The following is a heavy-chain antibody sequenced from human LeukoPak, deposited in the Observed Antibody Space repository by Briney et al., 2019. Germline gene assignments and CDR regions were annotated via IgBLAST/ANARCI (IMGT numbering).Heavy chain of an antibody. V-gene: IGHV3-7*01. Sequence: GGSLRLSCAASGFTFSSYWMSWVRQAPGKGLEWVANIKQDGSEKYYVDSVKGRFTISRDNAKNSLYLQMNSLRAEDTAVYYCARVHPGIGVEDDAFDIWGQGTMVTVSS. CDR2: IKQDGSEK. D-gene: IGHD3-3*01. CDR1: GFTFSSYW. J-gene: IGHJ3*02. CDR3: ARVHPGIGVEDDAFDI.